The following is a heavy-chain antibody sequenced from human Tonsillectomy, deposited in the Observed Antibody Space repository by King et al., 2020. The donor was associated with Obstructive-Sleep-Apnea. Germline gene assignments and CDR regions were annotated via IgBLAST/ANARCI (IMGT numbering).Heavy chain of an antibody. CDR1: GFTLSSHA. CDR3: ASQGAWYFDL. CDR2: ISSDESNE. V-gene: IGHV3-30-3*01. J-gene: IGHJ2*01. D-gene: IGHD3-16*01. Sequence: VQLVESGGGVVQPGRSLRLSCAASGFTLSSHAMHWVRQAPGKGLEWVAVISSDESNEHYADSVKGRFTISRDVSRNTLYLEMNSLRPEDTAVYYCASQGAWYFDLGGRGTLGTVS.